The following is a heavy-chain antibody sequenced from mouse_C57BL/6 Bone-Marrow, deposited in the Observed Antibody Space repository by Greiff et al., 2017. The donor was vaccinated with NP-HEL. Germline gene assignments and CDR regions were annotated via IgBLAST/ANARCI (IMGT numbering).Heavy chain of an antibody. CDR3: ARNPLFDY. V-gene: IGHV2-2*01. Sequence: VKLQESGPGLVQPSQSLSITCTVSGFSLTSYGVHWVRQSPGKGLEWLGVIWSGGSKDYNAAFISRLSISKDNSKSQVFFKMNSLQADDTAIYYCARNPLFDYWGQGTTLTVSS. CDR1: GFSLTSYG. CDR2: IWSGGSK. J-gene: IGHJ2*01.